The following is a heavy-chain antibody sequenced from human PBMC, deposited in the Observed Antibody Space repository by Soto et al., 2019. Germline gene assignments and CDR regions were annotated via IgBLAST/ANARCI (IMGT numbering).Heavy chain of an antibody. D-gene: IGHD6-19*01. CDR2: FDPEDGET. J-gene: IGHJ4*02. Sequence: APVEACCKVSGYTLAYLSMQWVRQSPGKGLKWMGGFDPEDGETIYAQKFQGRVTMTEDTSTDAAYMELSSLRSEDTAVYYCATEGIAVAGTFFGLDYWGQGTLVTVSS. CDR3: ATEGIAVAGTFFGLDY. CDR1: GYTLAYLS. V-gene: IGHV1-24*01.